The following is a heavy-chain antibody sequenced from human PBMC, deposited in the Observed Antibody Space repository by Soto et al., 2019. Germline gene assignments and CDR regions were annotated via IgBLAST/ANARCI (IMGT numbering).Heavy chain of an antibody. CDR3: ARVEAVAAIYNNQGLDV. V-gene: IGHV1-69*12. Sequence: QVQLVQSGDEVKKPGSSVKVSCKGSGGTFSNYAIDWVRLAPGQGLEWMGGIVPIFGTTYYTHKFQGRATIIADESKTRSDLEVRRLRSESTATYYCARVEAVAAIYNNQGLDVRGPGAAVTVSS. D-gene: IGHD6-19*01. CDR2: IVPIFGTT. CDR1: GGTFSNYA. J-gene: IGHJ6*02.